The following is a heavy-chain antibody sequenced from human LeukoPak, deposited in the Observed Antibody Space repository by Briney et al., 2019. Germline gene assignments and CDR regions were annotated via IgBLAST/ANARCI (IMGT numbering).Heavy chain of an antibody. CDR1: GFTFSSYS. CDR3: ARDTGDPAYAFDL. D-gene: IGHD7-27*01. V-gene: IGHV3-21*01. J-gene: IGHJ3*01. Sequence: GGSLRLSCAASGFTFSSYSMNWVRQAPGKGLEWVSSISSRSSYIYYADSLKGRFTISRDNAKDSLYLQMNGLRAEDTAVYYCARDTGDPAYAFDLWGQGTMVTVSS. CDR2: ISSRSSYI.